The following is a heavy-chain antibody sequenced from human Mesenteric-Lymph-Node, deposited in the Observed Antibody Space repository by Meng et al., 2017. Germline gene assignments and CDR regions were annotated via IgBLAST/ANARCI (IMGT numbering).Heavy chain of an antibody. D-gene: IGHD2-15*01. CDR1: GYSFSIYG. CDR2: ISAYTDSA. CDR3: ARDFMCSGGSCLDVFDI. Sequence: ASVKVSCKASGYSFSIYGISWVRQAPGQGLEWMGWISAYTDSAKYAQNLQGRVTMTTDTSTNTIYMEVRSLRSDDTAVYYCARDFMCSGGSCLDVFDIWGQGTMVTGSS. J-gene: IGHJ3*02. V-gene: IGHV1-18*01.